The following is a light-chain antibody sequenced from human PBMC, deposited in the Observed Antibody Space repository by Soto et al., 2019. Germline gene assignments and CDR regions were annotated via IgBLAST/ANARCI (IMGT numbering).Light chain of an antibody. CDR1: QSLGSAY. V-gene: IGKV3-20*01. CDR2: GAS. CDR3: QQYAASPFT. Sequence: EIVLTQSPGTLSLSPGERGTLSCRANQSLGSAYLAWYQQKPGQAPRLLIHGASSRAAAIPDRFSGSGSGTDFTLTIRNLEPEDFAVYYCQQYAASPFTFGPGTKVD. J-gene: IGKJ3*01.